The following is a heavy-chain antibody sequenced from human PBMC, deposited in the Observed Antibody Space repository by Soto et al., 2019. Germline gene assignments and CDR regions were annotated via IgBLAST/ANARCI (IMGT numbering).Heavy chain of an antibody. D-gene: IGHD3-10*01. CDR2: IKQDGSEK. CDR1: GFTFSSYW. J-gene: IGHJ6*02. CDR3: ARDWVTMVRESRIYYYYYYGMDV. V-gene: IGHV3-7*01. Sequence: GGSLRLSCAASGFTFSSYWMSWVRQAPGKGLEWVANIKQDGSEKYYVDSVKGRFTISRDNAKNSLYLQMNSLRAEDTAVYYCARDWVTMVRESRIYYYYYYGMDVWGQGTTVTVSS.